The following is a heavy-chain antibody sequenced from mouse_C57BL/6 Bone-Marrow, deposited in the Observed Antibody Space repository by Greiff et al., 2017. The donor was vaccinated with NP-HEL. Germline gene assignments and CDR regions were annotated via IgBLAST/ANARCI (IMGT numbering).Heavy chain of an antibody. D-gene: IGHD1-1*01. V-gene: IGHV6-6*01. Sequence: AGGSMKLSCAASGFTFSDAWMDWVRQSPEKGLEWVAEIRNKANNHATYYAESVKGRFTISRDDSKSSVYLQMNSLRAEDTGIYYCTSPYYYGSSLYYAMDYWGQGTSVTVSS. J-gene: IGHJ4*01. CDR3: TSPYYYGSSLYYAMDY. CDR1: GFTFSDAW. CDR2: IRNKANNHAT.